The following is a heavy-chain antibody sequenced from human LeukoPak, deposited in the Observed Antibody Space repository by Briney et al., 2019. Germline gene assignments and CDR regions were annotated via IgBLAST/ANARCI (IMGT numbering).Heavy chain of an antibody. Sequence: SETLSLTCNVCGGSVRSYSRSWIRQPPGKGLEWIGYIYHSGSTYYNPSLKSRVTISVDRSKNQFSLKLSSVTAADTAVYYCARARPFTMIVVAPPNDAFDSWGQGTMVTVSS. V-gene: IGHV4-30-2*01. CDR3: ARARPFTMIVVAPPNDAFDS. J-gene: IGHJ3*02. CDR1: GGSVRSYS. D-gene: IGHD3-22*01. CDR2: IYHSGST.